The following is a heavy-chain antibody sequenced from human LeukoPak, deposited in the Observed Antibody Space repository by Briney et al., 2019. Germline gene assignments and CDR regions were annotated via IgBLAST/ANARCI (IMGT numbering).Heavy chain of an antibody. CDR3: AREDSGYDTRGFY. CDR2: IYSGGST. Sequence: GGSLRLSCAVSGFTFSHYYMSWVRQAPGKGLEWVSVIYSGGSTYYADSVKGRFTISRDNSKNTLYLQMNSLRAEDTAVYYCAREDSGYDTRGFYWGQGTLVTVSS. CDR1: GFTFSHYY. V-gene: IGHV3-66*02. D-gene: IGHD5-12*01. J-gene: IGHJ4*02.